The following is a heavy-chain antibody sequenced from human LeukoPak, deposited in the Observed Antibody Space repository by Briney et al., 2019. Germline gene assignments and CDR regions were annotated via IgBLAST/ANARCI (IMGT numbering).Heavy chain of an antibody. CDR2: IKQDGSEK. CDR1: GFTFSSYW. J-gene: IGHJ4*02. CDR3: ARGDDYVWGSYRFDY. V-gene: IGHV3-7*01. Sequence: GGSLRLSCAASGFTFSSYWMSWVRQAPGKGREWVANIKQDGSEKYYVDSVKGRFTISRDNAKNSLYLQMNSLRAEDTAVYYCARGDDYVWGSYRFDYWGQGTLVTVSS. D-gene: IGHD3-16*02.